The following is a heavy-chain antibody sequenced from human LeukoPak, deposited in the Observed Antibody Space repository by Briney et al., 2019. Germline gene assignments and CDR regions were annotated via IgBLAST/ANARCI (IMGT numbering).Heavy chain of an antibody. V-gene: IGHV3-30*02. CDR1: GITFSTSG. J-gene: IGHJ5*02. D-gene: IGHD2-15*01. CDR3: AKDRTVVVTAYGGWFDP. CDR2: MRHDGSNE. Sequence: GGSLRLSCAASGITFSTSGMHWVRQAPGRGLEWVAFMRHDGSNEKYADSVKGRFTNSRDNSKNTLYLQMNSLIVEDTAVYYCAKDRTVVVTAYGGWFDPWGQGTLVTVSS.